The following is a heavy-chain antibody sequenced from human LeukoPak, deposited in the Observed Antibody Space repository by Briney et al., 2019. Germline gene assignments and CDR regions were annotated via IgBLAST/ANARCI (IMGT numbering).Heavy chain of an antibody. CDR3: ARPRGSGSYYNRPFDY. J-gene: IGHJ4*02. V-gene: IGHV5-51*01. CDR2: INPVDSDT. Sequence: GESLKISCQGSGYTFTSYWIGWVRQMPGKGLEWMGIINPVDSDTRYSPSFQGQVTISADKSTSTAYLQWSSLRASDTAMYFCARPRGSGSYYNRPFDYWGQGTLVTVST. D-gene: IGHD3-10*01. CDR1: GYTFTSYW.